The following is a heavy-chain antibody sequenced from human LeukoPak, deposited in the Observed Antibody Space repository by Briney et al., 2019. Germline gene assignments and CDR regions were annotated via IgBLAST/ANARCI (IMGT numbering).Heavy chain of an antibody. CDR1: GFTFSSHS. Sequence: GGSLRLSCAASGFTFSSHSMNWVRQAPGERLEWVSSISSRSSYIYYADSVKGRFTISRDDAKNSLFLQMNSLRVEDTAVYYCVRSAFHAGSGNYYDYWGQGTLVTVSS. CDR3: VRSAFHAGSGNYYDY. J-gene: IGHJ4*02. D-gene: IGHD3-22*01. V-gene: IGHV3-21*01. CDR2: ISSRSSYI.